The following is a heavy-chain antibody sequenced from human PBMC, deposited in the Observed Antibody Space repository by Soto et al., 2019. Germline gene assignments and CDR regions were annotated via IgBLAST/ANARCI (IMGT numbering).Heavy chain of an antibody. Sequence: EVQLVEFGGGLVQPGGSLRLSCVASGFPFNNYWMSWVRQSPGKGLEWVANIKQDGSEKYYVDSVKGRFTIFRDNTNNSLYLQMNSLRAEDAAVYYCARDRGGLGYWGQGTLVTVSS. CDR2: IKQDGSEK. D-gene: IGHD3-16*01. CDR1: GFPFNNYW. J-gene: IGHJ4*02. V-gene: IGHV3-7*01. CDR3: ARDRGGLGY.